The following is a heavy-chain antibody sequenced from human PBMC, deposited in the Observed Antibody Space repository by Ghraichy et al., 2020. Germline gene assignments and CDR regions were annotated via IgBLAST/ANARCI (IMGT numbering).Heavy chain of an antibody. CDR1: GFTFSSYW. D-gene: IGHD3-3*01. Sequence: GALRLSCAASGFTFSSYWMHWVRQAPGKGLVWVSRINSDGSSTSYADSVKGRFTISRDNAKNTLYLQMNSLRAEDTAVYYCARDLLRFLEWWNGMDVWGQGTTVTVSS. CDR3: ARDLLRFLEWWNGMDV. J-gene: IGHJ6*02. V-gene: IGHV3-74*01. CDR2: INSDGSST.